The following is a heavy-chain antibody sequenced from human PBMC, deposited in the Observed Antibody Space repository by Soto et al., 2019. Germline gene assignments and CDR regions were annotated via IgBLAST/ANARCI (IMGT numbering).Heavy chain of an antibody. Sequence: QVQLVESGGGLVKPGGSLRLSCAASGFTFSDYYMSWIRQAPGRGLEWISYISGGSNYTDYADSVKGRFTISRDNTKKSLSRQLNSPRAGATAVYYCARLGGTIEGECVRHWGQGTLVIVSS. D-gene: IGHD1-26*01. V-gene: IGHV3-11*06. CDR1: GFTFSDYY. CDR2: ISGGSNYT. CDR3: ARLGGTIEGECVRH. J-gene: IGHJ1*01.